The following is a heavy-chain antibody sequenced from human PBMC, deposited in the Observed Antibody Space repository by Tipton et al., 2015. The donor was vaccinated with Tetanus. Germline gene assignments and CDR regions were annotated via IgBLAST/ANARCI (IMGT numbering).Heavy chain of an antibody. CDR2: ISHSGSP. CDR1: GGSITKDY. Sequence: TLSLTCNVSGGSITKDYWSWIRQSPGKTLEWIGYISHSGSPNYNPSLKSRATVSVDTSKNQFSLKLSSVTAADTAVYYCARDTGDYWGQGTLVTVSS. CDR3: ARDTGDY. D-gene: IGHD1-14*01. J-gene: IGHJ4*02. V-gene: IGHV4-59*01.